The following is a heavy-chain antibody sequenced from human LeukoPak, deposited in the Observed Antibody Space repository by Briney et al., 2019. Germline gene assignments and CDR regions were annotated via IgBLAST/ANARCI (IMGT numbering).Heavy chain of an antibody. CDR1: GGSISSYY. CDR2: IYTSGST. Sequence: PSETLSLTCTVSGGSISSYYWSWIRQPAGKGLEWIGRIYTSGSTNYNPSLKSRVTMSVDTSKNQFSLKLSSVTAADTAVYYCARHQRGYSSSWYSLTNNWFDPWGQGTLVTVSS. J-gene: IGHJ5*02. D-gene: IGHD6-13*01. V-gene: IGHV4-4*07. CDR3: ARHQRGYSSSWYSLTNNWFDP.